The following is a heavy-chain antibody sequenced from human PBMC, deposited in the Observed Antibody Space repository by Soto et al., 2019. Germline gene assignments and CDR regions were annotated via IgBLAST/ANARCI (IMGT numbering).Heavy chain of an antibody. CDR1: GYTFTSYA. CDR3: ARDLYSSSWYVRAFDM. D-gene: IGHD6-13*01. CDR2: INAGNGNT. J-gene: IGHJ3*02. Sequence: GASVKVSCKASGYTFTSYAMHWVRQAPGQRLEWMGWINAGNGNTKYSQKFQGRVTITRDTSTSTVYMELSSLRSEDTAVYYCARDLYSSSWYVRAFDMWGQGTMVTVSS. V-gene: IGHV1-3*01.